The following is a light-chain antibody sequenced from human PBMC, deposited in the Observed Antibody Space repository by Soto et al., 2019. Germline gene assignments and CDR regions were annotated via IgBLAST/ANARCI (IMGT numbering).Light chain of an antibody. CDR1: SSNIGSNT. CDR3: AAWDDSMNGYV. J-gene: IGLJ1*01. CDR2: SNN. Sequence: QSVLTQPPSSSGTPGQRVTISCSGSSSNIGSNTVNWYQQRPGTAPQLLIYSNNQRPSGVPVRFSASKSGTSASLAISGLQSEDEADYYCAAWDDSMNGYVFGTGTKVTVL. V-gene: IGLV1-44*01.